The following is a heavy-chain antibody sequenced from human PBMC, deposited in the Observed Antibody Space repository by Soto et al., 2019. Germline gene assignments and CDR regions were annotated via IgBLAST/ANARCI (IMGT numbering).Heavy chain of an antibody. CDR1: GFTFNYYW. D-gene: IGHD2-21*02. CDR2: IHSDGSTT. V-gene: IGHV3-74*01. CDR3: VRGDKGGFDM. J-gene: IGHJ3*02. Sequence: EVQLVESEGGLVQRGGSLRLSCAASGFTFNYYWMHWVRQAPGQGLVWVSHIHSDGSTTTYADSVKGRFTISRHNKKNTVFMHMNGRRDQDTDVYYCVRGDKGGFDMQGEVTTVTVSS.